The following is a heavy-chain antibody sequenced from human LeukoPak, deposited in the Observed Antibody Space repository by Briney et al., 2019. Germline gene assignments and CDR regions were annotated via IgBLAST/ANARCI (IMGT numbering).Heavy chain of an antibody. Sequence: PGGSLRLSCAAAGFTFSIYAMSWVRQARGKGLEWVSAISGGGGSTYYAGSVQGRFTISRDNSKNTLNLQINSLRAEDTAVYYCAKGVYYYDSSGYYYTYYFDYWGQGILVTVSS. J-gene: IGHJ4*02. CDR3: AKGVYYYDSSGYYYTYYFDY. CDR1: GFTFSIYA. V-gene: IGHV3-23*01. CDR2: ISGGGGST. D-gene: IGHD3-22*01.